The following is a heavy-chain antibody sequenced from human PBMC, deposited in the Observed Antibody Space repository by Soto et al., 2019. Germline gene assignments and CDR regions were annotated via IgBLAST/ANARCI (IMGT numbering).Heavy chain of an antibody. Sequence: GGSLRLSCAASGFTFSSYSMNWVRQAPGKGLEWVSSISSSSSYIYYADSVKGRFTISRDNAKNSLYLQMNSLRAEDTAVYYCARDFALARIAAAGTGWFDPWGQGXLVTVSS. CDR2: ISSSSSYI. V-gene: IGHV3-21*01. J-gene: IGHJ5*02. D-gene: IGHD6-13*01. CDR3: ARDFALARIAAAGTGWFDP. CDR1: GFTFSSYS.